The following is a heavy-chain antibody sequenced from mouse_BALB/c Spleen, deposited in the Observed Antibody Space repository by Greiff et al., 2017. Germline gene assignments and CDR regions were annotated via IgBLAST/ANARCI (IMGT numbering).Heavy chain of an antibody. Sequence: EVNVVESGGGLVKPGGSLKLSCAASGFTFSSYAMSWVRQSPEKRLEWVAEISSGGSYTYYPDTVTGRFTISRDNAKNTLYLEMSSLRSEDTAMYYCARHPLRSPFDYWGQGTTLTVSS. CDR2: ISSGGSYT. V-gene: IGHV5-9-4*01. CDR3: ARHPLRSPFDY. J-gene: IGHJ2*01. D-gene: IGHD1-1*01. CDR1: GFTFSSYA.